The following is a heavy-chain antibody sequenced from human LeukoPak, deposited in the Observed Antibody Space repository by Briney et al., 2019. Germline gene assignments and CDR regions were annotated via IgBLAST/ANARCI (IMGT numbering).Heavy chain of an antibody. CDR2: VNHSGST. CDR3: ARGGGDFWSGYYKCYFDY. D-gene: IGHD3-3*01. CDR1: GGSFSGYY. Sequence: SETLSLTCAVYGGSFSGYYWSWIRQPPGKGLEWIGEVNHSGSTNYNPSLKSRVTISVDTSKNQFSLKLSSVTAADTAVYYCARGGGDFWSGYYKCYFDYWGQGTLVTVSS. V-gene: IGHV4-34*01. J-gene: IGHJ4*02.